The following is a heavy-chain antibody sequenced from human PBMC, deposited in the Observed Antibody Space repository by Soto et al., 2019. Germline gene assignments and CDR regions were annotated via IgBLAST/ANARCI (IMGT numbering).Heavy chain of an antibody. D-gene: IGHD1-26*01. CDR2: INHSGST. J-gene: IGHJ3*02. Sequence: SSETLSLTCAAYGGTFSVYYWTWILQPPGTGLEWIGEINHSGSTNYNPSLKSRVTISVDTSKNQFALKLSSVTAAETAVYYGARHGITGSYSVAFDIWGQGTMVTV. CDR1: GGTFSVYY. V-gene: IGHV4-34*01. CDR3: ARHGITGSYSVAFDI.